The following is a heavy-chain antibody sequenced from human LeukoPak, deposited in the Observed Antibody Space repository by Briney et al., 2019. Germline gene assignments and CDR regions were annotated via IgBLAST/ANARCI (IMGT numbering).Heavy chain of an antibody. CDR1: GFTFSGYE. CDR3: ASFTVVTLDAFDI. D-gene: IGHD4-23*01. Sequence: HAGGSLRLSCAASGFTFSGYEMNWVRQAPGKGLEWVSHISSSGSTIYYADSVKGRFTISRDNAKNSLYLQMNSLRAEDTAVYYCASFTVVTLDAFDIWGQGTTVTVSS. V-gene: IGHV3-48*03. J-gene: IGHJ3*02. CDR2: ISSSGSTI.